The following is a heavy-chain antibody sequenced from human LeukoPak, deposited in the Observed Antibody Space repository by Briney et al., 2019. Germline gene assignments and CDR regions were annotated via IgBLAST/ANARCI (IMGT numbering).Heavy chain of an antibody. CDR2: IWYDGSNK. CDR3: ARELGYGHGFDY. D-gene: IGHD5-18*01. CDR1: GFTCSSYG. J-gene: IGHJ4*02. V-gene: IGHV3-33*01. Sequence: GRSLRLSCAASGFTCSSYGMHWVRQAPGKGLEWVAVIWYDGSNKYYADSVKGRFTISRDNSKNTLYLQMNSLRAEDTAVYYCARELGYGHGFDYWGQGTLVTVSS.